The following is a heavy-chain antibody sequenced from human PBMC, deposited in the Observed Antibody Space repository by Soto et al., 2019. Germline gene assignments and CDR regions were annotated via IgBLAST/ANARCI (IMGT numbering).Heavy chain of an antibody. CDR2: INAANGDT. Sequence: QVQLVQSGTEVKKPGASVKVSCKASGYTFTSYGIHWVRQAPGQRLEWMGWINAANGDTKYSPKFQGRVTITRDTSASTAYMELSSLRSEDTAVYYCATSRTSIAVAGETEYYFDYWGQGTLVTVSS. CDR1: GYTFTSYG. D-gene: IGHD6-19*01. J-gene: IGHJ4*02. V-gene: IGHV1-3*01. CDR3: ATSRTSIAVAGETEYYFDY.